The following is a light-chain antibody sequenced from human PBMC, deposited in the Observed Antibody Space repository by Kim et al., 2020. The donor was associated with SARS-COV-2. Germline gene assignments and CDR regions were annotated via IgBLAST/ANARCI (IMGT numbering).Light chain of an antibody. V-gene: IGLV1-40*01. CDR2: GNY. Sequence: VTISCTGNSSNIGEGYDVHWYQQFPGTAPNLVIFGNYNRPSGVPDRFSGSKSGTSASLAITGLQAEDEADYYCQSYDSSLSGYWVFGGGTQLTVL. J-gene: IGLJ3*02. CDR1: SSNIGEGYD. CDR3: QSYDSSLSGYWV.